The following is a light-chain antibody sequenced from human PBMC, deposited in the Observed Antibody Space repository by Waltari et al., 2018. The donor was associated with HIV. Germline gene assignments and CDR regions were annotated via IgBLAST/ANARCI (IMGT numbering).Light chain of an antibody. CDR3: QAWDSNIVV. CDR1: KLGERY. Sequence: SYDLSQPPSVSVSPGQTANITCSGDKLGERYTCWYQHKAGQSPVLVIYKDTKRPSGFPERFSGSNSGNTATLTISGALPTDDSDYYCQAWDSNIVVFGGGTKLTVL. V-gene: IGLV3-1*01. CDR2: KDT. J-gene: IGLJ2*01.